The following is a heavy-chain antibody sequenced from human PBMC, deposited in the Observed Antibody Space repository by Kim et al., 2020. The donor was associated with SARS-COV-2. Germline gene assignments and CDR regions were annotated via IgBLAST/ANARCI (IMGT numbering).Heavy chain of an antibody. CDR2: INSDGSST. CDR3: ARDLAAGRYYYYYYGMDV. J-gene: IGHJ6*02. CDR1: GFTFSSYW. Sequence: GGSLRLSCAASGFTFSSYWMHWVRQAPGKGLVWVSRINSDGSSTSYADSVKGRFTISRDNAKNTLYLQMNSLRAEDTAVYYCARDLAAGRYYYYYYGMDVWGQGTTVTVSS. V-gene: IGHV3-74*01. D-gene: IGHD6-13*01.